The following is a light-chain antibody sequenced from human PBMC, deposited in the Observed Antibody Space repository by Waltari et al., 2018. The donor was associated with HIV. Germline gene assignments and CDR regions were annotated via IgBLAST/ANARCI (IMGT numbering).Light chain of an antibody. CDR2: EDF. CDR1: TSDFGLYDF. CDR3: TSFTSNYTVI. Sequence: QSALTQPASVSGSPGQSITISCTGSTSDFGLYDFISWYQQHPGSVPMVIIYEDFPRPSGVSRRFSGSKSGNTASLTISWLQTEDEADYYCTSFTSNYTVIFGGGTKVTVL. V-gene: IGLV2-14*01. J-gene: IGLJ2*01.